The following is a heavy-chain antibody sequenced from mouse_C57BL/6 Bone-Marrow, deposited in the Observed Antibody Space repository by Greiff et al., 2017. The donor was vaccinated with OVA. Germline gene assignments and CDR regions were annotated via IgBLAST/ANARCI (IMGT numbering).Heavy chain of an antibody. J-gene: IGHJ2*01. CDR2: IYPGSGNT. CDR3: ARWGYGSSPDY. V-gene: IGHV1-66*01. D-gene: IGHD1-1*01. CDR1: GYSFTSYY. Sequence: QVQLQQSGPELVKPGASVKISCKASGYSFTSYYIHWVKQRPGQGLEWIGWIYPGSGNTKYNEKFKGKAPLTAATSSSTAYMQLSSLTSEDSAVYYCARWGYGSSPDYWGQGTTLTVSS.